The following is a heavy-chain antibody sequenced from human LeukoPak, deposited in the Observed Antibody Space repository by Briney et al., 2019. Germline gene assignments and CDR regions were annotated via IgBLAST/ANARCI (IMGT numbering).Heavy chain of an antibody. Sequence: PSETLSLTCTVSGGSISSYYWSWIRQPPGKGLDWIGYIYYSGTTNYNPSLKSRVTISLDTPKKQLSLKLSSVTAADTAVYYCARVSCTSTSCPGWIDPWGQGTLVTVSS. CDR2: IYYSGTT. CDR3: ARVSCTSTSCPGWIDP. D-gene: IGHD2-2*01. V-gene: IGHV4-59*01. CDR1: GGSISSYY. J-gene: IGHJ5*02.